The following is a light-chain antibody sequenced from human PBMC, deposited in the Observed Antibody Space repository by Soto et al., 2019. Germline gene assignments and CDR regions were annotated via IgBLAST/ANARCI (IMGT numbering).Light chain of an antibody. Sequence: EIVLTQSPGTLSLSPGEGATLSCRASQSISSTFLAWYQHKPGQAPRVLTYGASRRAAGIPDRFSGSGSGTDFTLTISRLEPEDFAVYYCQQYESSWTFGQGTKVEVK. J-gene: IGKJ1*01. CDR3: QQYESSWT. CDR1: QSISSTF. V-gene: IGKV3-20*01. CDR2: GAS.